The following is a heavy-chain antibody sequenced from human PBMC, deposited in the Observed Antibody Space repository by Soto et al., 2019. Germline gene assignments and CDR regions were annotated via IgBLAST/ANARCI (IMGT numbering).Heavy chain of an antibody. Sequence: QVQLVQSGAEVKKPGASVEVSCKASGYTFTTYGISWVRQAPGQGLEWMGWISAYNGNTNYAQNLQGRVTMTTDTSTSTGYMELRSLRSDDTAVYYCARFYASGSYPYDYWGQGTVVTVSS. J-gene: IGHJ4*02. V-gene: IGHV1-18*01. CDR1: GYTFTTYG. CDR3: ARFYASGSYPYDY. CDR2: ISAYNGNT. D-gene: IGHD3-10*01.